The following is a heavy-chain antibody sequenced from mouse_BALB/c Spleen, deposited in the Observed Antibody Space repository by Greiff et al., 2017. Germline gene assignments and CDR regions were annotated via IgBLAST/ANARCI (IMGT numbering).Heavy chain of an antibody. CDR2: IYPYNGGT. CDR1: GYTFTDYN. Sequence: VQLKQSGPELVKPGASVKISCKASGYTFTDYNMHWVKQSHGKSLEWIGYIYPYNGGTGYNQKFKSKATLTVDNSSSTAYMELRSLTSEDSAVYYCARWGNYEEDYAMDYWGQGTSVTGSS. CDR3: ARWGNYEEDYAMDY. V-gene: IGHV1S29*02. D-gene: IGHD2-1*01. J-gene: IGHJ4*01.